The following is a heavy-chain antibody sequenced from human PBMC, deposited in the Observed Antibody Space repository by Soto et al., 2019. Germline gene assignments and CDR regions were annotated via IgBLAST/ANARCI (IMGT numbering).Heavy chain of an antibody. V-gene: IGHV4-31*03. CDR3: ARDSPNGTRRREVFDI. J-gene: IGHJ3*02. CDR1: GGSISSGGYN. Sequence: QVQLQESGPGLVKASQTLSLNCTVSGGSISSGGYNWNWVRQHPGKGLEWIGNIYYSGATQYNPSLKSRVFIAVDTSTNQFSLKLSSVTAADTAVYYCARDSPNGTRRREVFDIWGQGTMVTVSS. CDR2: IYYSGAT. D-gene: IGHD1-26*01.